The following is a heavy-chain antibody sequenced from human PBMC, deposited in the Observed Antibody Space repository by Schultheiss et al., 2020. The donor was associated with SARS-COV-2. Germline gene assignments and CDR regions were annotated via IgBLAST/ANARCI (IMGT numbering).Heavy chain of an antibody. Sequence: GGSLRLSCAASGFTFSSYWMSWVRQAPGKGLEWVSAISGSGGTTYYADSVKGRFTISRDNSKNTLYLQMNSLRAEDTAVYYCARGGSYWGHDAFDIWGQGTMVTVSS. CDR3: ARGGSYWGHDAFDI. CDR2: ISGSGGTT. D-gene: IGHD1-26*01. V-gene: IGHV3-23*01. CDR1: GFTFSSYW. J-gene: IGHJ3*02.